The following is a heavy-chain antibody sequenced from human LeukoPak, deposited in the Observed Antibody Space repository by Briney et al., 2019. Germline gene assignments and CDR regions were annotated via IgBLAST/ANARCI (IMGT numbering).Heavy chain of an antibody. V-gene: IGHV3-30-3*01. D-gene: IGHD3-16*01. J-gene: IGHJ4*02. Sequence: GGSLRLSCAASGFTFNSYSMHWVRQAPGKGLEWVTAISDDETYKFYADSVKGRFTISRDNSRNTLYLQMNSLRAEDTAVYYCAPGTWGGDNYFDYWGQGTLVTVSS. CDR3: APGTWGGDNYFDY. CDR2: ISDDETYK. CDR1: GFTFNSYS.